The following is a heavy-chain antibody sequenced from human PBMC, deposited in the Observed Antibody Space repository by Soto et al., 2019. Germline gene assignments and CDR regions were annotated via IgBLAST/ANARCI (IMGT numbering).Heavy chain of an antibody. CDR3: ARESGGATATLDYYYFYMDV. V-gene: IGHV1-2*02. CDR1: EDSFNDYY. D-gene: IGHD5-12*01. CDR2: INPTGGAT. Sequence: VQLAQSGAEVKKPGASVKVSCKTSEDSFNDYYIHWVRQAPGQGLEWMGWINPTGGATKYAQKFQGRVTVTRDTSIRTVYMELSSLRSDDTAVYYCARESGGATATLDYYYFYMDVWGKGTTVTVSS. J-gene: IGHJ6*03.